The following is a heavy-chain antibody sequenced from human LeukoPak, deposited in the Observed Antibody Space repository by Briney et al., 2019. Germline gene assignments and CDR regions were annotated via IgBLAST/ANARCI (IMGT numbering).Heavy chain of an antibody. J-gene: IGHJ4*02. V-gene: IGHV3-7*03. CDR3: ARDSWGYSEY. CDR1: GFTLSTYW. D-gene: IGHD6-13*01. Sequence: GGSLRLSCAASGFTLSTYWMTWVRQAPGKGLEWVASIKQDGSERNYMDSVKGRFTISRDNAKNLLFLQMDSLRAEDTAVYYCARDSWGYSEYGGQGTLVTVSS. CDR2: IKQDGSER.